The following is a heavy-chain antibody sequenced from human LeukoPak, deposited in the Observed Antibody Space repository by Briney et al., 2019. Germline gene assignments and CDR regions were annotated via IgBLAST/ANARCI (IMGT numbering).Heavy chain of an antibody. CDR2: IYHSGST. D-gene: IGHD5-24*01. V-gene: IGHV4-4*02. J-gene: IGHJ4*02. CDR3: ARREEEMASPGFDY. Sequence: SETLSLTCVVSSGSISSSNWWSWVRQPPGKGLEWIGEIYHSGSTYYNPSLKSRVTISVDTSKNQFSLKLSSVTAADTAVYYCARREEEMASPGFDYWGQGTLVTVSS. CDR1: SGSISSSNW.